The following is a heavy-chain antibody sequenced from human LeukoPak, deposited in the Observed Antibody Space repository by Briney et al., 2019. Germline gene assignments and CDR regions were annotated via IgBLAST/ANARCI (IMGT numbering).Heavy chain of an antibody. Sequence: SVKVSCKASGGTFSSYAISWVRQAPGQGLEWMGGIIPIFGTANYAQKFQGRVTITADESTSTACMELSSLRSEDTAVYYCARGYDFWSGFDYWGQGTLVTVSS. V-gene: IGHV1-69*13. CDR2: IIPIFGTA. D-gene: IGHD3-3*01. CDR3: ARGYDFWSGFDY. CDR1: GGTFSSYA. J-gene: IGHJ4*02.